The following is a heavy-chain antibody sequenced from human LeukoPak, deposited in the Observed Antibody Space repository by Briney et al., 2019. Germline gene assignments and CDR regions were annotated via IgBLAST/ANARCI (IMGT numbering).Heavy chain of an antibody. CDR3: ARGDTAMEYWYFDL. D-gene: IGHD5-18*01. J-gene: IGHJ2*01. CDR2: ISAYNGNT. CDR1: GYTFTSYG. Sequence: GASVKVSCKASGYTFTSYGISWVRQAPGQGLEWMGWISAYNGNTNYAQKLQGRVTMTTDTSTSTAYMELSSLRSEDTAVYYCARGDTAMEYWYFDLWGRGTLVTVSS. V-gene: IGHV1-18*01.